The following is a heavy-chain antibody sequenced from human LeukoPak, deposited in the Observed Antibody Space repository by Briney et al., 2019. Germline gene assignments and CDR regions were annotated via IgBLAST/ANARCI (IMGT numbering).Heavy chain of an antibody. D-gene: IGHD3-22*01. Sequence: PSETLSLTCTVSGGSISSNSHYWGWIRQPPGTGLEWIANIFHNGNTAYNPSLKRRVTISIDTSKNQFSLKLSSVTAADTAVYYCARDPRSDSSGRDNWFDPWGQGTLVTVSS. CDR2: IFHNGNT. CDR3: ARDPRSDSSGRDNWFDP. V-gene: IGHV4-39*07. J-gene: IGHJ5*02. CDR1: GGSISSNSHY.